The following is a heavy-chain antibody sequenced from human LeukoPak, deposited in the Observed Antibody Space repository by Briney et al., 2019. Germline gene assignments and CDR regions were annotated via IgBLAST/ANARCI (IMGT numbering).Heavy chain of an antibody. D-gene: IGHD2-21*01. CDR2: IHSSGTT. J-gene: IGHJ4*02. CDR1: DDSINNYY. Sequence: PSETLSPTCTVSDDSINNYYWSWFRQSPEKGLEWIAYIHSSGTTNFNPSLRSRVTLSIDTSKNQVSLNLNSVTAADTAIYYCARHRPHGDYPLDYWGQGTLVTVSS. V-gene: IGHV4-59*08. CDR3: ARHRPHGDYPLDY.